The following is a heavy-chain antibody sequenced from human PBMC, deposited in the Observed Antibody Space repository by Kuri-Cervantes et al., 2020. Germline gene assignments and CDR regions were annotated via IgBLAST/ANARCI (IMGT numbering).Heavy chain of an antibody. D-gene: IGHD2-8*01. V-gene: IGHV3-13*01. Sequence: GGSLRLSCVASGFSLSNYDMHWVRQVAGKGLEWVSGINLAGDRYYAESVKGRFTISRADAENSLYLQMNSLRTEDTALYYCAKEANGNREGTFDYWGQGTLVTVSS. CDR3: AKEANGNREGTFDY. CDR2: INLAGDR. CDR1: GFSLSNYD. J-gene: IGHJ4*02.